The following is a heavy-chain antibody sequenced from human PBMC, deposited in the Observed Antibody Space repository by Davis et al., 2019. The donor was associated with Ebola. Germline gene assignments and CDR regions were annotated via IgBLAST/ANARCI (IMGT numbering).Heavy chain of an antibody. CDR1: GGSISSGDYY. CDR2: TSYSGST. D-gene: IGHD1-1*01. V-gene: IGHV4-30-4*01. J-gene: IGHJ5*02. Sequence: SETLSLTCTVSGGSISSGDYYWSWIRQPPGKGLEWIGYTSYSGSTYYNPSLKIRVTISVDTSKNQFSLNLRSVTAADTAVYYCVRDTLRSRNSGLDPWGQGTLVTVSS. CDR3: VRDTLRSRNSGLDP.